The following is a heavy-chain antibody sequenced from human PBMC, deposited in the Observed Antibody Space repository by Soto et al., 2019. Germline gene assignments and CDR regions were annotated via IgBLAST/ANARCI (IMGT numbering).Heavy chain of an antibody. J-gene: IGHJ4*02. CDR2: ISYDGSNK. Sequence: QVQLVESGGGVVQPGRSLRLSCAASGFTFSSYAMHWVRQAPGKGLEWVAVISYDGSNKYYADSVKGRFTISRDKSKNTLYLQMNSLRAEDTAVYYCARGPRAVAGYYFDYWGQGTLVTVSS. V-gene: IGHV3-30-3*01. CDR3: ARGPRAVAGYYFDY. CDR1: GFTFSSYA. D-gene: IGHD6-19*01.